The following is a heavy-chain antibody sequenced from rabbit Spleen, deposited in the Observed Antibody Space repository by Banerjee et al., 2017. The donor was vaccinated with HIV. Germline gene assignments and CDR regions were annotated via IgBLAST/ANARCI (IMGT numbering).Heavy chain of an antibody. J-gene: IGHJ4*01. CDR2: IYTGSSGST. V-gene: IGHV1S45*01. CDR3: ARDQAGDADYGPYYLNL. Sequence: QEQLEESGGGLVKPGGTLTLTCKASGFSFSSGHDMCWVRQAPGKGLEWIGCIYTGSSGSTYYATWAKGRFTISKTSSTTVTLQMTRLTAADTATYFCARDQAGDADYGPYYLNLWGPGTLVTVS. D-gene: IGHD2-1*01. CDR1: GFSFSSGHD.